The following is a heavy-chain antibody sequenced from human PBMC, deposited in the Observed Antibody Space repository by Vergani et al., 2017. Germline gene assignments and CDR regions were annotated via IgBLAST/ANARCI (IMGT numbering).Heavy chain of an antibody. D-gene: IGHD3-16*02. CDR3: ARNIRAGPRYHDAFDI. V-gene: IGHV4-59*01. CDR1: GGSISSYY. J-gene: IGHJ3*02. Sequence: QVQLQGSGPGLVKPSETLSLPCTVSGGSISSYYWSWIRQPPGKGLEWIGYIYYSGSTNYNPSLKSRVTLTVDTSKNQFSLKLSSVTAADTAVYYCARNIRAGPRYHDAFDIWGQGTMVTISS. CDR2: IYYSGST.